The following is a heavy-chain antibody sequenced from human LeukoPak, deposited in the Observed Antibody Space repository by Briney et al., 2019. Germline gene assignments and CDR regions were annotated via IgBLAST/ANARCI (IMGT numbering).Heavy chain of an antibody. CDR2: ISGSGGST. CDR3: ARDPSGGYCSSTSCYFGDYGYFDY. D-gene: IGHD2-2*01. V-gene: IGHV3-23*01. CDR1: GFTFSSYA. J-gene: IGHJ4*02. Sequence: GRSLRLSCAASGFTFSSYAMSWVRQAPGKGLEWVSAISGSGGSTYYADSVKGRFTISRDNSKNTLYLQMNSLRAEDTAVYYCARDPSGGYCSSTSCYFGDYGYFDYWGQGTLVTVSS.